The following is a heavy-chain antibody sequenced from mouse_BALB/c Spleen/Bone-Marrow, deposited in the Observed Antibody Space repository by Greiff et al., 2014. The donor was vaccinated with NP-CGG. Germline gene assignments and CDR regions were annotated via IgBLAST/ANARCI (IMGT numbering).Heavy chain of an antibody. CDR3: ARRGGNPSFDY. J-gene: IGHJ2*01. CDR1: GYAFSSSW. V-gene: IGHV1-82*01. CDR2: IYPGDGDT. Sequence: VKLLESGPELVKPGASAKISCKASGYAFSSSWMNWVKQRPGQGLEWIGRIYPGDGDTNYNGKFKGKATLTADKSSGTAYMQLSSLTSVDSAVYFCARRGGNPSFDYWGQGTTLTVSS. D-gene: IGHD2-1*01.